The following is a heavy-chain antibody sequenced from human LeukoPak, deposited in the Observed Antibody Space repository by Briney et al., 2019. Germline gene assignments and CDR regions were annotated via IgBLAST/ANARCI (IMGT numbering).Heavy chain of an antibody. V-gene: IGHV1-69*04. CDR1: GGTFSSYA. CDR3: ARAYYGSGSYVKGYFDL. D-gene: IGHD3-10*01. CDR2: IIPILGIA. J-gene: IGHJ2*01. Sequence: SVKVSCKASGGTFSSYAISWVRQAPGQGLEWMGRIIPILGIANYAQKFQGRVTITADKSTSTAYMELSSLSSEDTAVYYCARAYYGSGSYVKGYFDLWGRGTLVTVSS.